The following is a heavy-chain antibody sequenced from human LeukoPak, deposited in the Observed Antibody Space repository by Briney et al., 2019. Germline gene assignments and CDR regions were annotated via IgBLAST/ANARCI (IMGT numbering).Heavy chain of an antibody. J-gene: IGHJ4*02. CDR2: ITPSSDYI. D-gene: IGHD6-19*01. CDR1: GFTFSSYS. CDR3: ARAKSSGWYDRDHFDY. V-gene: IGHV3-21*04. Sequence: GGSLRLSCAASGFTFSSYSMSWVRQAPGKGLEWVSSITPSSDYIYYADSVKGRFTISRDNSKNTLYLQMNSLRAEDTAVYYCARAKSSGWYDRDHFDYWGQGTLVTVSS.